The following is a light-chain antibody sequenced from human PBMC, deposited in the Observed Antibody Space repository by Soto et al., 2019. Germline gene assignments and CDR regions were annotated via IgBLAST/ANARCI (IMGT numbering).Light chain of an antibody. CDR2: TNN. J-gene: IGLJ1*01. CDR1: NSNIGTNT. V-gene: IGLV1-44*01. Sequence: QSLLTQPPSASATPGQRVTISCSGSNSNIGTNTVNWYQQLPGTAPRLLIYTNNQLPSGVPQRFSGSKTGTSASLAIGGLQYEDGADYYCAEWDDRLGAYVFGTGTKLTVL. CDR3: AEWDDRLGAYV.